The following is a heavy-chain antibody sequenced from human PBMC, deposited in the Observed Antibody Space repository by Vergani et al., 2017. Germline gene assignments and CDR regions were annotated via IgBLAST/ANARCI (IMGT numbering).Heavy chain of an antibody. D-gene: IGHD2-2*02. CDR3: ARDQDPDAIRLKVGKYMDV. CDR2: IYYDGSNA. V-gene: IGHV3-33*01. J-gene: IGHJ6*03. Sequence: QGQLVESGGGIVQPGRSLTLSCVASRSTFKTYGMHWVRQAPGKGLEWVGLIYYDGSNAYYADSVKGRFTISRDNSKNTLYLQMSSLRAEDTAVYYCARDQDPDAIRLKVGKYMDVWGKGTTVIVSS. CDR1: RSTFKTYG.